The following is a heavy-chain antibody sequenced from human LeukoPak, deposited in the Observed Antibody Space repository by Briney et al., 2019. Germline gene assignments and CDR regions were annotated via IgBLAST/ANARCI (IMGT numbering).Heavy chain of an antibody. CDR1: GYTFTSYY. CDR2: ISPSGGST. Sequence: ASVKVSCKASGYTFTSYYMHWVRQAPGQGLEWMGIISPSGGSTSYAQKFQGRVTMTRDTSTSTVYMELSSLRSEDTAVYYCARDRLPRRYFDLWGRGTLVTVSS. CDR3: ARDRLPRRYFDL. V-gene: IGHV1-46*01. D-gene: IGHD6-25*01. J-gene: IGHJ2*01.